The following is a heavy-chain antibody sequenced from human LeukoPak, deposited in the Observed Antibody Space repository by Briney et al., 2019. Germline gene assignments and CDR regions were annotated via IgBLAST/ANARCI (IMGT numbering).Heavy chain of an antibody. Sequence: ASVKVSCKVSGYTLTELSMHWVRQAPGKGLEWMGGFDPEDGETIYAQKFQGRVTMTEDTSTDTAYMELSSLRSEDTAVYYCATDRASNYDSSGYSLFDSWGQGTLVTVSS. CDR3: ATDRASNYDSSGYSLFDS. D-gene: IGHD3-22*01. CDR2: FDPEDGET. CDR1: GYTLTELS. J-gene: IGHJ4*02. V-gene: IGHV1-24*01.